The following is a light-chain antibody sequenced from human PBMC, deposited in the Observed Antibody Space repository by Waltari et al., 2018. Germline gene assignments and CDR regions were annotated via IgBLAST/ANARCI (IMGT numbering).Light chain of an antibody. Sequence: SYVVTQSPSVSVAPGETARITCGGDNIGSKSVHWYQQRPGQAPWLVISHDSDRPSGIPERFSGSNSGNTATLTISWVEAEDEADYYCLVWHSTTDHHGVFGGGTKLTVL. CDR3: LVWHSTTDHHGV. J-gene: IGLJ2*01. CDR2: HDS. V-gene: IGLV3-21*04. CDR1: NIGSKS.